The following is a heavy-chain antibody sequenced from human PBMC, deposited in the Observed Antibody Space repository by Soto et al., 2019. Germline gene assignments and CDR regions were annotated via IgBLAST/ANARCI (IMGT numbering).Heavy chain of an antibody. CDR1: GYTFITYA. CDR2: INADNGNT. CDR3: ARSIAARLYYFYGMDV. Sequence: ASVKVSCKASGYTFITYAIYWVRQAPGQRLEWMGWINADNGNTKYSQKFQSRVTITRDTSARTAYMELRSLQSEDTAVYYCARSIAARLYYFYGMDVWGQGTTVTV. D-gene: IGHD6-6*01. V-gene: IGHV1-3*01. J-gene: IGHJ6*02.